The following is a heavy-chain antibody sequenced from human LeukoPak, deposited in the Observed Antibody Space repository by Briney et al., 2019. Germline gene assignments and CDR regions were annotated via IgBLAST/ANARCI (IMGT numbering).Heavy chain of an antibody. D-gene: IGHD1-14*01. CDR3: AKATGYLL. J-gene: IGHJ4*02. Sequence: GGSLRLSCAASGFAFSSYAMSWVRQAPGKGLEWVSTISNSGGTTYYADSVKGRFTISRDDSENTLYLQMNSLRAEDTAVYYCAKATGYLLWGQGTLVTVSS. V-gene: IGHV3-23*01. CDR1: GFAFSSYA. CDR2: ISNSGGTT.